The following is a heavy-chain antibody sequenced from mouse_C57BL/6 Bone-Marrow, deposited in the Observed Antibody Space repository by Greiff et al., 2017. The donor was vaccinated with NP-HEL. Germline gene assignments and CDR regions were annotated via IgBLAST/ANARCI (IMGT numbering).Heavy chain of an antibody. CDR2: ISPGDGDP. Sequence: VQLQQSGAELVKPGASVKISCKASGYEFSNYWMNWVTQRPGKGLEWIGQISPGDGDPHSNGKFKDKATLTADKSSSTAYMQLSRLTSEDSAVYFCARGADWGQGTLVTVSA. CDR1: GYEFSNYW. J-gene: IGHJ3*01. V-gene: IGHV1-80*01. CDR3: ARGAD.